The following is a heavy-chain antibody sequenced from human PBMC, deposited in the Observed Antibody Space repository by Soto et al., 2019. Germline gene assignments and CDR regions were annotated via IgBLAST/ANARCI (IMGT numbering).Heavy chain of an antibody. V-gene: IGHV3-13*01. J-gene: IGHJ4*02. CDR1: GFTFSGFD. Sequence: GGSLRLFCEASGFTFSGFDMHWVRQPTGKGLEWVSSIGTAGDTYYAVSVKGRFTISRDNAKNSLSLQMNSLRAGDMAVYFCAKSQEIGTHFFDAWGKGTQFPVSP. CDR2: IGTAGDT. D-gene: IGHD6-13*01. CDR3: AKSQEIGTHFFDA.